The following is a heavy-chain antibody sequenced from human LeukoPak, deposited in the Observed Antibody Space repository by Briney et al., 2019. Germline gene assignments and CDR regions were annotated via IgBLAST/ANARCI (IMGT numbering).Heavy chain of an antibody. CDR2: ISYDGSNE. D-gene: IGHD2-15*01. J-gene: IGHJ4*02. CDR3: AKPKETGGTRLDY. V-gene: IGHV3-30*18. Sequence: PGGSLRLSCAASGFTFSTYAMHWVRQAPGKGLEWVAVISYDGSNEFYADSVKGRFTISRDNSKNTLYLQMNSLRAEDTAVYYCAKPKETGGTRLDYWGQGTLVTVSS. CDR1: GFTFSTYA.